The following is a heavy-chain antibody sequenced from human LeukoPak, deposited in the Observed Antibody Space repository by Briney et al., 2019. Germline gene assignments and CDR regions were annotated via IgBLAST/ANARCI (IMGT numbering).Heavy chain of an antibody. CDR1: GGTFSSYG. J-gene: IGHJ4*02. Sequence: SCKASGGTFSSYGMHWVRQAPGKGLEWVAVIWYDGSNKYYADSVKGRFTISRDNSKNTLYLQMNSLRAEDTAVYYCARGSTYYDSSGQVPFDYWGQGTLVTVSS. CDR2: IWYDGSNK. D-gene: IGHD3-22*01. V-gene: IGHV3-33*01. CDR3: ARGSTYYDSSGQVPFDY.